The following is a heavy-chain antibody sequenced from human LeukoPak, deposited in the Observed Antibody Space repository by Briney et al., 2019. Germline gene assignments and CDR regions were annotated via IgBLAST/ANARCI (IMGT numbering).Heavy chain of an antibody. Sequence: EASVKVSCKASGYTFPSYYMHWVRQAPGQGLEWMGIINPSGGSTSYAQKFQGRVTMTRDTSTSTVYMELSSLRSEDTAVFYCARDSSSWYYFDYWGQGTLVTVSS. CDR1: GYTFPSYY. V-gene: IGHV1-46*01. CDR2: INPSGGST. D-gene: IGHD6-13*01. CDR3: ARDSSSWYYFDY. J-gene: IGHJ4*02.